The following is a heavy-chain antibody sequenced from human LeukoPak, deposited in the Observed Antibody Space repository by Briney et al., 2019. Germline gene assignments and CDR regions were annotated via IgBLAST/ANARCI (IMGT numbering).Heavy chain of an antibody. V-gene: IGHV4-59*08. CDR2: IYYNGNT. J-gene: IGHJ6*02. Sequence: PSETLSLTCTVSGGSISQYYGSWIRQPPGKGLEWIGYIYYNGNTDSNPSLRSRVSISVDTSKNQFSLKLSSVTAADTAVHYCARHGARRLKTGGYYYDLDVWGQGTTVTVSS. D-gene: IGHD1-26*01. CDR3: ARHGARRLKTGGYYYDLDV. CDR1: GGSISQYY.